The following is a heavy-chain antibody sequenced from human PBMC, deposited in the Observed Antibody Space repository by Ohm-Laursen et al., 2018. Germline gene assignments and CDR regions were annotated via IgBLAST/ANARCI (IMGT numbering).Heavy chain of an antibody. J-gene: IGHJ4*02. D-gene: IGHD6-19*01. V-gene: IGHV3-7*04. CDR3: ARGTHNPNNIGWADY. CDR2: IKKDVSAT. CDR1: GFTITSYW. Sequence: SLRLSCAASGFTITSYWMTWVRQAPGKGLEWVAHIKKDVSATDYVDTVRGRFSISRDNAQNSLFLQMTSLRVEDTAVYYCARGTHNPNNIGWADYWGQGTLVTVSS.